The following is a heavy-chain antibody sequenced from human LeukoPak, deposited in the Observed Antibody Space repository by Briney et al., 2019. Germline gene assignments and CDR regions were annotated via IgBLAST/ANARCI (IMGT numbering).Heavy chain of an antibody. J-gene: IGHJ4*02. D-gene: IGHD1-1*01. CDR3: ARAYNSHFDY. CDR2: IKSDGSST. V-gene: IGHV3-74*01. Sequence: GGSLRLSCAASGFTFSSHWMHWVRQAPGKGLVCVSRIKSDGSSTSYADSVKGRFTISRDDAKNTLYLQMNSLRAEDTAVYYCARAYNSHFDYWGQGALVTVSS. CDR1: GFTFSSHW.